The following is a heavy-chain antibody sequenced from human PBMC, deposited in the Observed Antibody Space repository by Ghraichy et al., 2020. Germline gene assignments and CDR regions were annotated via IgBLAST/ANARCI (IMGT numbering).Heavy chain of an antibody. CDR2: INSDGSST. Sequence: LSLTCAASGFTFSSYWMHWVRQAPGKGLVWVSRINSDGSSTSYADSVKGRFTISRDNAKNTLYLQMNSLRAEDTAVYYCARVYYDSSGYLDYFDYWGQGTLVTVSS. V-gene: IGHV3-74*01. D-gene: IGHD3-22*01. CDR1: GFTFSSYW. J-gene: IGHJ4*02. CDR3: ARVYYDSSGYLDYFDY.